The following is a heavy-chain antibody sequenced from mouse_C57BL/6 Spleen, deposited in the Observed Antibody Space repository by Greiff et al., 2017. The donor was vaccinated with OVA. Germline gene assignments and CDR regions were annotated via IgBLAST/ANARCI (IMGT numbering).Heavy chain of an antibody. CDR1: GYSITSGYY. CDR3: AREGVTTGMDY. D-gene: IGHD2-2*01. CDR2: ISYDGSN. Sequence: EVKLQESGPGLVKPSQSLSLTCSVTGYSITSGYYWNWIRQFPGNKLEWMGYISYDGSNNYNPSLKNRISITRDTSKNQFFLKLNSVTTEDTATYYCAREGVTTGMDYWGQGTSVTVSS. V-gene: IGHV3-6*01. J-gene: IGHJ4*01.